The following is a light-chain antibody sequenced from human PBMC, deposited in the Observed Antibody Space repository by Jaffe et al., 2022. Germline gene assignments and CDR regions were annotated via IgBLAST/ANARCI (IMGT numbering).Light chain of an antibody. CDR1: QSVFNSPYNRNP. J-gene: IGKJ4*01. CDR3: QQYYTTPFT. V-gene: IGKV4-1*01. Sequence: DIVMTQSPDSLAVSLGEGATINCKSSQSVFNSPYNRNPLAWYQQKPGQPPKLLISWASTRESGVPDRFSGSGSGTDFSLTISSLQAEDAALYFCQQYYTTPFTFGGGTKVEIK. CDR2: WAS.